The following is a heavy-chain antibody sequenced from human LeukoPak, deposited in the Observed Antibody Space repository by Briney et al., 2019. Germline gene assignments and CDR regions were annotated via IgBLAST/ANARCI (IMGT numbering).Heavy chain of an antibody. CDR3: ARGMWEIYN. CDR2: IKQDGSEK. J-gene: IGHJ4*02. D-gene: IGHD1-26*01. Sequence: GGSLRLSCAASGFSFTTSWMSWVRQAPGKGLKWVANIKQDGSEKYYVDSVKGRFTISRDNAKNSLYLQMNSLRAEDTAVYYCARGMWEIYNWGQGTLVTVSS. V-gene: IGHV3-7*04. CDR1: GFSFTTSW.